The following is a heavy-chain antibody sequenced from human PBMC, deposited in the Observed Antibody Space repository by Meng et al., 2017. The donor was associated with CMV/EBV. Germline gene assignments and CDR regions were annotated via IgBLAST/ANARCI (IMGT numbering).Heavy chain of an antibody. V-gene: IGHV4-31*03. CDR2: IDYSGST. CDR1: GGSISSGGYY. Sequence: QTSSLTCTVSGGSISSGGYYCSWIRQHPGKGLEWIGYIDYSGSTYYNPSLNSRVTISVDTSKNQFSLKLSSVTAADTAVYYCARDVYWGQGTLVTGLL. J-gene: IGHJ4*02. CDR3: ARDVY.